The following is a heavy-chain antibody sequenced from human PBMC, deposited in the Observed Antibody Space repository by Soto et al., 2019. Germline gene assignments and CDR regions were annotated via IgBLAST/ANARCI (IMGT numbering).Heavy chain of an antibody. J-gene: IGHJ6*02. CDR1: GYSFTSYW. V-gene: IGHV5-10-1*01. CDR2: IDPSDSYT. D-gene: IGHD6-13*01. Sequence: GESLKISCKGSGYSFTSYWISWVRQMPGKGLEWMGRIDPSDSYTNYSPSFQGHVTISADKSISTAYLQWSSLKASDTTMYYCVRHPRYSRTYGMDVWGQGTTVTVSS. CDR3: VRHPRYSRTYGMDV.